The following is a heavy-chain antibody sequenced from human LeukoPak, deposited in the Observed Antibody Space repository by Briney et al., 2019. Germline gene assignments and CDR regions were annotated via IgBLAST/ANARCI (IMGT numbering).Heavy chain of an antibody. CDR1: GGSFSGYY. J-gene: IGHJ4*02. V-gene: IGHV4-34*01. D-gene: IGHD6-13*01. CDR3: ARRRLGQQSDY. CDR2: INHSGST. Sequence: SETLSLTCAVYGGSFSGYYWSWIRQPPGKGLEWIGEINHSGSTNYNPSLKSRVTISVDTSKNQFSLKLSSVTAADTAVYYCARRRLGQQSDYWGQGTLVTVSS.